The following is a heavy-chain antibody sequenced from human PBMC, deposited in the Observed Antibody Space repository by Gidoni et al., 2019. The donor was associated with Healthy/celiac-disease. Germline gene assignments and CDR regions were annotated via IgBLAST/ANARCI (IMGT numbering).Heavy chain of an antibody. CDR2: IWYDGSNK. CDR3: ARGSYLLIYAFDI. V-gene: IGHV3-33*01. J-gene: IGHJ3*02. CDR1: GFTFSSYG. Sequence: QVQLVESGGGVVQPGRSLRLSCAASGFTFSSYGMHWVRQAPGKGLEWVAVIWYDGSNKYYADSVKGRFTISRDNSKNTLYLQMNSLRAEDTAVYYCARGSYLLIYAFDIWGQGTMVTVSS. D-gene: IGHD1-26*01.